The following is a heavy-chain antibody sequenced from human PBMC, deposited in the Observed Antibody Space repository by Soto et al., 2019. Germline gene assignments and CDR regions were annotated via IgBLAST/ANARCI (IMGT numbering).Heavy chain of an antibody. CDR3: ARDGWVRGGNVTNYYGLDV. Sequence: PGGSLRLSCEGSGFTVSSHAMTWIRQAPGKGLEWVSVIYSGGSTNYADSVKGRLTISRHNLKNTMYLEMTSVRPDDTAVYYCARDGWVRGGNVTNYYGLDVWGQGTTVTVSS. D-gene: IGHD1-26*01. CDR1: GFTVSSHA. J-gene: IGHJ6*02. V-gene: IGHV3-53*04. CDR2: IYSGGST.